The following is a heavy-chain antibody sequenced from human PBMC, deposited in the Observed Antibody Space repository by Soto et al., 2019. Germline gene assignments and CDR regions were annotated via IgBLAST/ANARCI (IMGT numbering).Heavy chain of an antibody. Sequence: EVQLLESGGDLVQPGGSLRLSCAASGFTFSGYWMGWVRQAPGEGLEWVANINKDGSEKYYVDSVRGRFAISRDNVKKQMNRQINSVTADDSSAYYCATVKSPGRTTHFDPWGLGTLVTVSA. CDR1: GFTFSGYW. CDR3: ATVKSPGRTTHFDP. CDR2: INKDGSEK. D-gene: IGHD4-17*01. V-gene: IGHV3-7*01. J-gene: IGHJ5*02.